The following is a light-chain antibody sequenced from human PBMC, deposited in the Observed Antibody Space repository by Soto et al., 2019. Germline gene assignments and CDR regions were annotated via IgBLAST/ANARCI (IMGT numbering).Light chain of an antibody. CDR3: QQSYSTLVT. CDR2: DAS. Sequence: DIQMTQSPSSLSASVGDKVTITCRASQSISSYLHWYQQKPGKAPKLLIYDASSLQSGVPSRFSGSGTGTDFTLTISSLQPEDFATYYCQQSYSTLVTFGGGTKVEIK. V-gene: IGKV1-39*01. J-gene: IGKJ4*01. CDR1: QSISSY.